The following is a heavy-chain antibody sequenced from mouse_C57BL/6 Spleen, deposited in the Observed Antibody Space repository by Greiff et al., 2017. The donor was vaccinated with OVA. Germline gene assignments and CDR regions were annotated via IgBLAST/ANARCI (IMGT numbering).Heavy chain of an antibody. V-gene: IGHV1-52*01. CDR1: GYTFTSYW. Sequence: QVQLQQPGAELVRPGSSVKLSCKASGYTFTSYWMHWVKQRPIQGLEWIGNIDPSDSETHYNQKFKDKATFTIDKSSSPPSMQLSSLTSEDSAVYYCARRGGYLDYWGQGTTLTVSS. CDR3: ARRGGYLDY. J-gene: IGHJ2*01. CDR2: IDPSDSET.